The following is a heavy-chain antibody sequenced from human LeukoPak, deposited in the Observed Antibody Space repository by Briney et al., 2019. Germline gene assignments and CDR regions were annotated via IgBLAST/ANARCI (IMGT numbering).Heavy chain of an antibody. CDR3: TSTIAAAGLFDY. CDR2: IRSKAYGGTT. J-gene: IGHJ4*02. V-gene: IGHV3-49*04. CDR1: GFTFNTYS. Sequence: PGGSLRLSCAASGFTFNTYSMNWVRQAPGKGLEWVGFIRSKAYGGTTEYAASVKGRFTISRDDSKSIAYLQMNSPKTEDTAVYYCTSTIAAAGLFDYWGQGTLVTVSS. D-gene: IGHD6-13*01.